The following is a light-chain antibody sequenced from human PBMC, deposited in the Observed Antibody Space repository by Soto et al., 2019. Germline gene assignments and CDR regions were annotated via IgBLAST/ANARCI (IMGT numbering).Light chain of an antibody. Sequence: EIVLTQSPATLSLSPGDRATLSCKASQSLGDYLAWYQQRPGQAPRLLIYDAFIRATGIPARFSGSGSGTAFTLTISSLEPEDFAVYYCHQRANWPQTFGQGTKFEIK. CDR2: DAF. V-gene: IGKV3-11*01. J-gene: IGKJ2*01. CDR1: QSLGDY. CDR3: HQRANWPQT.